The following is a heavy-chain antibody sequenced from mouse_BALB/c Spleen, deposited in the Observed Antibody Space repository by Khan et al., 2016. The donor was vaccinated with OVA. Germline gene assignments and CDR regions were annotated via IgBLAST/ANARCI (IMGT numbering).Heavy chain of an antibody. CDR1: GYSITSGYS. Sequence: EVQLQESGPDLVKPSQSLSLTCTVTGYSITSGYSWHWIRQFPGNKLEWMGYIYYSGSIKYNPSLKSRISIPRDTSKNQFFLQLNSVNTEETATYYCARDGNYMDYWGQGTSVTVSS. J-gene: IGHJ4*01. CDR2: IYYSGSI. D-gene: IGHD2-1*01. V-gene: IGHV3-1*02. CDR3: ARDGNYMDY.